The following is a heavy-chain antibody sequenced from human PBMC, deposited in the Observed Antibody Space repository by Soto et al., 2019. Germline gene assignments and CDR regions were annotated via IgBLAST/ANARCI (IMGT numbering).Heavy chain of an antibody. J-gene: IGHJ4*02. CDR3: ARKKVRDFWSGYLDY. D-gene: IGHD3-3*01. CDR2: IIPIFGTA. V-gene: IGHV1-69*13. CDR1: GGTFSSYA. Sequence: ASLQVSCKASGGTFSSYAISWVRQAPGQGLEWMGGIIPIFGTANYAQKFQGRVTITADESTSTAYMELSSLRSEDTAVYYCARKKVRDFWSGYLDYWGQGTLVTVSS.